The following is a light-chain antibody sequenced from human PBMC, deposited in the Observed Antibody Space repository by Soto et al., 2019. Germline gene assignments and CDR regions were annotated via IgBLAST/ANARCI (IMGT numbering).Light chain of an antibody. Sequence: LTQSPGTLSLSPGERAPLSCRASQSVSSSALAWYQQKPGQAPRRLIYGASSRATGIPDRFSGSGSGTDFTLTISRLEPEDFAVYYCQYYGTSPQTFGQGTNVDIK. CDR2: GAS. J-gene: IGKJ1*01. CDR1: QSVSSSA. CDR3: QYYGTSPQT. V-gene: IGKV3-20*01.